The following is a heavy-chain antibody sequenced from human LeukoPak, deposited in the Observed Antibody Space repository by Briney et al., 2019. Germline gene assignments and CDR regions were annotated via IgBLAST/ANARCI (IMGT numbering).Heavy chain of an antibody. V-gene: IGHV3-30-3*01. CDR3: ARDVAQGGSSYFDY. Sequence: GGSLRLSCEASGFTFSSNAMHWVRQAPGKGLEWVAVISSDGGKKYYADSEKGRFTISRDNSKDTRYLQMNSLRVEDTAVYYCARDVAQGGSSYFDYWGQGTLVTVSS. CDR1: GFTFSSNA. J-gene: IGHJ4*02. D-gene: IGHD2-21*01. CDR2: ISSDGGKK.